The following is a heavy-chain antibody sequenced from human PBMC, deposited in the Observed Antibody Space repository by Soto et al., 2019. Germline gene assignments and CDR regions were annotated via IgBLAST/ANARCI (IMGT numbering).Heavy chain of an antibody. J-gene: IGHJ4*02. CDR3: ATLSAAGPYYLDY. Sequence: SETLSLTCTVSGGSISSGDYYWSWIRQPPGKGLEWIGYIYYSGSTYYNPSLKSRVTISVDTSKNQFSLKLSSVTAADTAVYYCATLSAAGPYYLDYWGQGTLVTVSS. D-gene: IGHD6-13*01. CDR1: GGSISSGDYY. CDR2: IYYSGST. V-gene: IGHV4-30-4*01.